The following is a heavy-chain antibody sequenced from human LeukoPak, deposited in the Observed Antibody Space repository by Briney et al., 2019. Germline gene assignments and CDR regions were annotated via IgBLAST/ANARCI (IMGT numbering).Heavy chain of an antibody. D-gene: IGHD1-26*01. CDR2: IRSKANSYAT. CDR1: GFTFSGSA. V-gene: IGHV3-73*01. Sequence: GGSLRLSCAASGFTFSGSAMHWVRQASGKGLEWVGRIRSKANSYATAYAASVKGRFTISRDDSKNTAYLQMNSLKTEDTAVYCCTSHLPGWEGEDYWGQGTLVTVSS. J-gene: IGHJ4*02. CDR3: TSHLPGWEGEDY.